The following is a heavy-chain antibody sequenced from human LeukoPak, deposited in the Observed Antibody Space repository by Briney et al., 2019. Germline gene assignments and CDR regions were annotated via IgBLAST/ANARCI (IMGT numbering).Heavy chain of an antibody. J-gene: IGHJ4*02. CDR2: LSGTSDNT. CDR1: GFNFGNYA. CDR3: TRGRHIYDYDDFEH. V-gene: IGHV3-23*01. D-gene: IGHD3-16*01. Sequence: PGGSLRLFCTASGFNFGNYAMGWVRQAPGKGLEWVSSLSGTSDNTFYADAVMGRFTISRDNSKNTLFLQMYRLKGEGTALYFCTRGRHIYDYDDFEHGGQGTLVTVSS.